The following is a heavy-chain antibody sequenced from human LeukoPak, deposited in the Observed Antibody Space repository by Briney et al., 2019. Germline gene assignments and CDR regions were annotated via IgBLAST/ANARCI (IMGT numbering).Heavy chain of an antibody. J-gene: IGHJ5*02. CDR2: ISDSGGNT. V-gene: IGHV3-23*01. Sequence: GGSLRLSCAASGFTFSSYAMSWVRQAPGKGLEWVSTISDSGGNTPYADSVRGRFTISRDNSKNTLYLQMNSLRAEDTAVYYCVKESELLCGSWFDPWGQGTLVTVSS. CDR1: GFTFSSYA. D-gene: IGHD2-2*01. CDR3: VKESELLCGSWFDP.